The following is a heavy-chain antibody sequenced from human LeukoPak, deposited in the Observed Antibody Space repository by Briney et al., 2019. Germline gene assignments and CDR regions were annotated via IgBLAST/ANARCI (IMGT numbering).Heavy chain of an antibody. V-gene: IGHV3-74*01. D-gene: IGHD1-1*01. CDR3: AKDPNWNDHLDY. CDR1: GFTCSNYK. CDR2: LNDDKRYI. Sequence: GVSLRLSCSASGFTCSNYKRHWVRQAPGKGLVWWSRLNDDKRYINYAYSGKGRFTSSRDNAKNTLSLQMNSLRAEDTAVYYCAKDPNWNDHLDYWGQGTLVTVSS. J-gene: IGHJ4*02.